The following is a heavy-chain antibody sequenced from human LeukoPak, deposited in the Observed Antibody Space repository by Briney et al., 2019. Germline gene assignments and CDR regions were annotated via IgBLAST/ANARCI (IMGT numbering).Heavy chain of an antibody. D-gene: IGHD1-26*01. V-gene: IGHV4-39*07. J-gene: IGHJ6*03. CDR1: GGSISSSSYY. CDR3: ARSIVGANYYYYMDV. Sequence: SETLSLTCTVSGGSISSSSYYWGWIRQPPGKGLEWIGSIYYSGSTYYNPSLKSRVTISVDTSKNQFSLKLSSVTAADTAVYYCARSIVGANYYYYMDVWGKGTTVTVSS. CDR2: IYYSGST.